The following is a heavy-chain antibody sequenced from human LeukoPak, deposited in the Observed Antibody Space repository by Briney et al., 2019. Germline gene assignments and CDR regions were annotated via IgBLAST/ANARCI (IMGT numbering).Heavy chain of an antibody. D-gene: IGHD1-26*01. CDR1: GYTFTSYG. CDR3: ASSLFSGNRRGAFDI. V-gene: IGHV1-18*01. J-gene: IGHJ3*02. Sequence: VASVKVSCRASGYTFTSYGISWVRQAPGQGLEWMGWISAYNGNTNYAQKLQGRVTMTTDTSTSTAYMELRSLRSDDTAVYYCASSLFSGNRRGAFDIWGQGTMVTVSS. CDR2: ISAYNGNT.